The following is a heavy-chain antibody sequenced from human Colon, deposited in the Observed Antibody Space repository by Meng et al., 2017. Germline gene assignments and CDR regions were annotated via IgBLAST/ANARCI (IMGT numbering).Heavy chain of an antibody. J-gene: IGHJ4*02. Sequence: VQLQESGPGLVRPSETLSLTCNVSGGSVSSGSHYWSWIRQPPGKGLEFIAYVDYYWNINYNPSLNSRATVSIDTSKTQFSLKVTSVTVADTAVYYCAVGPWELDYWGQGILVTVSS. CDR1: GGSVSSGSHY. D-gene: IGHD1-26*01. CDR3: AVGPWELDY. CDR2: VDYYWNI. V-gene: IGHV4-61*01.